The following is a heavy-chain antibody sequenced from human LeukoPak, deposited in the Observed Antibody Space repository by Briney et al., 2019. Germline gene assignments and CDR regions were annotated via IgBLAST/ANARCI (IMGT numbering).Heavy chain of an antibody. CDR1: GFTFSSYN. CDR2: ISTSSSYI. Sequence: GGSLRLSCAASGFTFSSYNMNWVRQAPGKGLEWVSFISTSSSYIYYADSVKGRFTISRDNAKNSLYLQMNSLRAEDTAMYYCARRPRRLLGGYIMDVWGKGTTVTVSS. CDR3: ARRPRRLLGGYIMDV. D-gene: IGHD3-22*01. V-gene: IGHV3-21*01. J-gene: IGHJ6*03.